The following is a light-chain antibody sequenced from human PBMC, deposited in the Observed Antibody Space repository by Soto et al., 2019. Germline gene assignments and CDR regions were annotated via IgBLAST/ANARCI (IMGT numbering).Light chain of an antibody. J-gene: IGKJ1*01. Sequence: IVLTQSPGTLSLSPGERATLSCRASQSVSKNYLAWYQQKPGQAPRLLIYGASNRATGIPDRFIGSGSGTDFTLTIRRMEPEDFAVYYCQQYGSSGTFGQGTKVDIK. CDR1: QSVSKNY. CDR3: QQYGSSGT. CDR2: GAS. V-gene: IGKV3-20*01.